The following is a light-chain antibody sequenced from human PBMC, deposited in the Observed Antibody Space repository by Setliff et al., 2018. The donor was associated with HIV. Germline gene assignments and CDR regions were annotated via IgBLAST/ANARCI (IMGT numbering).Light chain of an antibody. V-gene: IGLV1-47*01. Sequence: QSVLTQPPSASETPGQRVTISCSGSSSNIGSHGVHWYQQLPGTAPKLLIYSDNQRPSGVPDRFSGSKSGTSASLAVSGLRSEDEADYYCSSYGGSNNWVFGGGTKVTVL. CDR2: SDN. J-gene: IGLJ3*02. CDR1: SSNIGSHG. CDR3: SSYGGSNNWV.